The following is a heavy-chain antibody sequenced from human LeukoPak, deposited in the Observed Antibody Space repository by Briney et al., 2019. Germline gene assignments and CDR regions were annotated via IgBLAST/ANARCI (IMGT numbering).Heavy chain of an antibody. CDR1: GFTFSNSW. V-gene: IGHV3-7*01. Sequence: GGSLRLSCAASGFTFSNSWMAWVRQAPGKGLEWVANIKQDGSTRHYADPLKGRFTISRDNPENSLYLQMNSLRADDTAVYYCARDTVGSLDYWGQGILVTVAS. J-gene: IGHJ4*02. CDR2: IKQDGSTR. D-gene: IGHD1-26*01. CDR3: ARDTVGSLDY.